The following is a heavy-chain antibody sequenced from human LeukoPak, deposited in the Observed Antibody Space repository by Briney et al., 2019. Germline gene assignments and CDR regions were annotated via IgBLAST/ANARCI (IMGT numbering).Heavy chain of an antibody. CDR3: ARGGHYSDAFDI. CDR2: IYTSGST. CDR1: GGSISSYY. J-gene: IGHJ3*02. V-gene: IGHV4-4*07. D-gene: IGHD3-10*01. Sequence: SETLSLTCTVSGGSISSYYWSWIRQPAGKGLEWIGRIYTSGSTNYNPSLKSRVTISVDTSKNQVSLKLSSVTAADTAVYYCARGGHYSDAFDIWGQGTMVTVSS.